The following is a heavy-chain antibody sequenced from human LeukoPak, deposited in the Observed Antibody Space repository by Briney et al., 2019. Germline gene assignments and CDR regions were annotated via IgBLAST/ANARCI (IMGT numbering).Heavy chain of an antibody. CDR3: ARDLEWLRSDDYYYGMDV. CDR1: GFTFSSYA. D-gene: IGHD5-12*01. Sequence: GGSLRLSCAASGFTFSSYAMHWVRQAPGKGLEWVAVISYDGSNKYYADSVKGRFTISRDNSKNTLYLQMNSLRVEDTAVYYCARDLEWLRSDDYYYGMDVWGQGTTVTVSS. CDR2: ISYDGSNK. V-gene: IGHV3-30-3*01. J-gene: IGHJ6*02.